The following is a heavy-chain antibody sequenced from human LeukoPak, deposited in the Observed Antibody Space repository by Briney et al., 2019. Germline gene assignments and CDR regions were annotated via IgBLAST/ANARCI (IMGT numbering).Heavy chain of an antibody. CDR1: GYTFTSYD. V-gene: IGHV1-8*01. J-gene: IGHJ6*02. D-gene: IGHD6-6*01. Sequence: ASVKVSCKASGYTFTSYDINWVRQATGQGLEWMGWMNPNSGNTGYAQKFQGRVTMTRNTSTSTAYMELSSLRSEDTAVYYCARVRSISYGMDVWGQGTTVTVSS. CDR2: MNPNSGNT. CDR3: ARVRSISYGMDV.